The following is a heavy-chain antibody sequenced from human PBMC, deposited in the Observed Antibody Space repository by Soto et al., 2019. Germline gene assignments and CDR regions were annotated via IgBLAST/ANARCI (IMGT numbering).Heavy chain of an antibody. CDR2: ISAYNGNT. CDR1: GYTFTSYG. Sequence: ASVKVSCKASGYTFTSYGISWVRQAPGQGLEWMGWISAYNGNTNYAQKLQGRVTMTTDTSTSTAYMELSSLKASDTAMYYCARRGGLYSSSSPWWFDPWGQGTLVTVSS. J-gene: IGHJ5*02. D-gene: IGHD6-6*01. V-gene: IGHV1-18*01. CDR3: ARRGGLYSSSSPWWFDP.